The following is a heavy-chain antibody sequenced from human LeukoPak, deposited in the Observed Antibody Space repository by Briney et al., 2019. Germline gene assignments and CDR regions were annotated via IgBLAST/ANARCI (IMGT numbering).Heavy chain of an antibody. V-gene: IGHV3-21*04. CDR3: ARDFWDDYSKGAPFDI. CDR1: GFTFSSYS. J-gene: IGHJ3*02. CDR2: ISSSSSYR. Sequence: PGGSLRLSCAASGFTFSSYSMIWVRQVPGKGLEWVSSISSSSSYRFYADSVTGRFTISRVNAKMSLYLEMNSLRAEDTAVYYCARDFWDDYSKGAPFDIWGQGTMVTVSS. D-gene: IGHD4-11*01.